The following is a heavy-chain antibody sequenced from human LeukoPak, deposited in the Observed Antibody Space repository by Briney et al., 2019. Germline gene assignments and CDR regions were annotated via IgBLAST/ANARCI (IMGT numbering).Heavy chain of an antibody. Sequence: GGSLRLSCAASGFTFSSYGMHWVRQAPGKGLEWVAVISYDGSNKYYADSVKGRFTISRDNSKNTLYLQMNSLRAEDTAVYYCAKDINDYVWGSYRYTPYGMDVWGQGTTVTVSS. CDR2: ISYDGSNK. V-gene: IGHV3-30*18. CDR1: GFTFSSYG. J-gene: IGHJ6*02. D-gene: IGHD3-16*02. CDR3: AKDINDYVWGSYRYTPYGMDV.